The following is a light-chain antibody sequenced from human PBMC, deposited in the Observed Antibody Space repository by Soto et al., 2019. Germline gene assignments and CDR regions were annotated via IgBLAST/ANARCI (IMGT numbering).Light chain of an antibody. CDR1: RSVSSN. CDR2: SAS. V-gene: IGKV3-20*01. Sequence: EIGMTQSPATLSGSPGEGVTLSCRASRSVSSNLAWYQQHHGQAPRLLIYSASSRATGIPDRVSGSGYGTDFNLTINRLETEDFAVYYCQQYHSSPYTFGQGTRLEIK. J-gene: IGKJ5*01. CDR3: QQYHSSPYT.